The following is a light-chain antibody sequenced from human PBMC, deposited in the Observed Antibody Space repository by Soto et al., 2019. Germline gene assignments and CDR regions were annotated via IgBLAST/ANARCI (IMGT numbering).Light chain of an antibody. CDR2: WAS. CDR1: QSVLYSSNNKNY. CDR3: QQYYSTPLT. Sequence: DIVMTQSPDSLAVSLGERATINCKSSQSVLYSSNNKNYLAWYQQKPGQSPKLLIYWASTRESGVPDRFSGSGSWTDFTLTISSLQAEDVAVYYCQQYYSTPLTFGGGTKVEIK. V-gene: IGKV4-1*01. J-gene: IGKJ4*01.